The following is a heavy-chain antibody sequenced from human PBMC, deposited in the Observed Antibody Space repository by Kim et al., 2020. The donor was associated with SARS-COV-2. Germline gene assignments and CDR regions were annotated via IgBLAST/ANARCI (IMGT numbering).Heavy chain of an antibody. Sequence: SETLSLTCTVSGGSISSGGYYWSWIRQHPGKGLEWIGYIYYSGSTYYNPSLKSRVTISVDTSKNQFSLKLSSVTAADTAVYYCARDPAIMSSSWYLEPYGMDVWGQGTTVTVSS. CDR2: IYYSGST. CDR1: GGSISSGGYY. D-gene: IGHD6-13*01. CDR3: ARDPAIMSSSWYLEPYGMDV. V-gene: IGHV4-31*03. J-gene: IGHJ6*02.